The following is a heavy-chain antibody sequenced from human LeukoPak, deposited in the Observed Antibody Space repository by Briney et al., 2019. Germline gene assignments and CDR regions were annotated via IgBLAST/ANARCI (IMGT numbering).Heavy chain of an antibody. D-gene: IGHD3-10*01. V-gene: IGHV4-39*07. Sequence: AETLSLPCTLSGRSISTSNYFWAWIRQAPGKVVVRFWYILYSGSTCYSPSLKSRLTISLDTSRNQFSLKLNSVNAADTAVYYCAKSNGSGLVDIWGQGTIVTVSS. CDR2: ILYSGST. CDR1: GRSISTSNYF. J-gene: IGHJ3*02. CDR3: AKSNGSGLVDI.